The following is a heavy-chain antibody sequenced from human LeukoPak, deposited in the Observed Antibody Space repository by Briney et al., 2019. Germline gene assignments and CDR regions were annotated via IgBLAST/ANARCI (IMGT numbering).Heavy chain of an antibody. CDR1: GFTFSGYW. Sequence: GGSLRLSCAASGFTFSGYWMSWVRQAPGKGLEWVANIKQDGSVKYYVDSVEGRFTISRDNAKSSLYLQMSSLRAEDTAVYYCARDLGGTLTTSFFDSWGQGTLVTVSS. CDR3: ARDLGGTLTTSFFDS. J-gene: IGHJ4*02. D-gene: IGHD4-11*01. V-gene: IGHV3-7*01. CDR2: IKQDGSVK.